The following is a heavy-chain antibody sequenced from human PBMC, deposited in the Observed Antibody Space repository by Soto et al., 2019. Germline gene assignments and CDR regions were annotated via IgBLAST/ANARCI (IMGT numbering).Heavy chain of an antibody. CDR1: GFSFSNYW. CDR2: IEHDGSGT. CDR3: ARDLGYDSSSACDF. V-gene: IGHV3-7*01. J-gene: IGHJ4*02. Sequence: PGGSLRLSCAASGFSFSNYWMSWVRQAPGKGLEWVASIEHDGSGTYYLDSVKGRFTISRDNAKSSLFLQMNNLRVEDTAVYYCARDLGYDSSSACDFWGQGTLGTVSS. D-gene: IGHD3-22*01.